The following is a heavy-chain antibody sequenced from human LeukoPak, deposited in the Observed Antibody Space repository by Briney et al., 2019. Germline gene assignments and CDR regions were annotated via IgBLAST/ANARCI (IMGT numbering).Heavy chain of an antibody. D-gene: IGHD2-21*02. V-gene: IGHV4-30-4*01. CDR3: ARNCGGDCYYAFDI. J-gene: IGHJ3*02. CDR1: GGSISSGDYY. CDR2: IYYSGST. Sequence: SQTLSLTCTVSGGSISSGDYYWSWIRQPPGKGLEWIGYIYYSGSTYYNPSLKSRVTISVDTSKNQFPLKLSSVTAADTAVYYCARNCGGDCYYAFDIWGQGTMVTVSS.